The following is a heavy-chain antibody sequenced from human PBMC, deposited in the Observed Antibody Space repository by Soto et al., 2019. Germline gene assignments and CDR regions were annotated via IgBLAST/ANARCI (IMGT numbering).Heavy chain of an antibody. J-gene: IGHJ1*01. V-gene: IGHV1-3*01. Sequence: ASVKVSCKASGYTFTSYAMHWVRQAPGKRLEWMGWINAGNGNTKYSQKFQGRVTITRDTSASTAYMELSSLRSEDTAVYYCARSGTLGYCSSTSCPEYFQHWGQGTLVTVSS. CDR1: GYTFTSYA. D-gene: IGHD2-2*01. CDR3: ARSGTLGYCSSTSCPEYFQH. CDR2: INAGNGNT.